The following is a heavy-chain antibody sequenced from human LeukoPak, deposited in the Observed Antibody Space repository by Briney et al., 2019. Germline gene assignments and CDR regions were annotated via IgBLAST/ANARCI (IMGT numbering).Heavy chain of an antibody. CDR1: GFTLSFYW. D-gene: IGHD5-12*01. V-gene: IGHV3-74*01. CDR2: MNSDGSST. CDR3: ARTPWLHLDY. J-gene: IGHJ4*02. Sequence: GGSLRLSCAASGFTLSFYWMHWVRQAPGKGLVWVSRMNSDGSSTSYADSVKGRFTISRDNAKNTLYLQMNSLRAEDTAVYYCARTPWLHLDYWGQGTLVTVSS.